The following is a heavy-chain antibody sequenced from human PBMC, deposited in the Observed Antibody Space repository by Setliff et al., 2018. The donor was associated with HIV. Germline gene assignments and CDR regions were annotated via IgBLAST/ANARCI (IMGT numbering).Heavy chain of an antibody. CDR2: IYTSGST. J-gene: IGHJ6*02. Sequence: SETLSLTCTVSGGSISSGSYYWSWIRQPAGKGLEWIGHIYTSGSTNYNPSLKSRVTISVDTSKNQFSLKLSSVTAADTAVYYCARTDWARTSYYYYYGMNVWCQGTTVTVSS. D-gene: IGHD3-9*01. CDR1: GGSISSGSYY. V-gene: IGHV4-61*09. CDR3: ARTDWARTSYYYYYGMNV.